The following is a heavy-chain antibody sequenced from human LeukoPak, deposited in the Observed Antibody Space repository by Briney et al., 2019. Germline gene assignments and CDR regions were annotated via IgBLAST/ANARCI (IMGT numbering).Heavy chain of an antibody. CDR1: GFTFSSSS. J-gene: IGHJ4*02. CDR2: ISSGSSTL. V-gene: IGHV3-48*01. CDR3: ARDLREFGWHHVDY. D-gene: IGHD3-16*01. Sequence: GGSLRLSCAASGFTFSSSSMNWVRQAPGKGLEWVSYISSGSSTLYYADSVKGRFTISRDNAKNSLYRQMNSLRPEDTAVYYCARDLREFGWHHVDYWGQGTLVTVSS.